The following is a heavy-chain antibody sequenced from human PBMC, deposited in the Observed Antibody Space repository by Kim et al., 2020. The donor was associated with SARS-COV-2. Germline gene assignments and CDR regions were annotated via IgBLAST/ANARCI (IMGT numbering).Heavy chain of an antibody. CDR3: ARGVRVVQGVIITYYYYYYGMDV. CDR2: MNPNSGNT. V-gene: IGHV1-8*01. D-gene: IGHD3-10*01. J-gene: IGHJ6*02. Sequence: ASVKVSCKASGYTFTSYDINWVRQATGQGLEWMGWMNPNSGNTGYAQKFQGRVTMTRNTSISTAYMELSSLRSEDTAVYYCARGVRVVQGVIITYYYYYYGMDVWGQGTTVTVSS. CDR1: GYTFTSYD.